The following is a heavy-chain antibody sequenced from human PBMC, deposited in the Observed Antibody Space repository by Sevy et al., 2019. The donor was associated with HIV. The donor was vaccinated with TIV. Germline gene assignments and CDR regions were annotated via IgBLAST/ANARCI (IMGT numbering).Heavy chain of an antibody. CDR3: TIIRCLLGWFDS. J-gene: IGHJ5*01. D-gene: IGHD3-16*01. CDR2: ISYDGSRT. Sequence: GRSLRLSCAASGFTFSDYTIHWVRQAPGKGLEWVAVISYDGSRTSYADSVKGRFTISRDNSKNTLFLQMNSLRVADTAVYYCTIIRCLLGWFDSWGQGTLVTVSS. CDR1: GFTFSDYT. V-gene: IGHV3-30*04.